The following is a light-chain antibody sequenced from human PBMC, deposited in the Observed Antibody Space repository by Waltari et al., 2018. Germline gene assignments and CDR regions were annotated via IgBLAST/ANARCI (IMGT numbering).Light chain of an antibody. CDR2: EVT. V-gene: IGLV2-14*01. J-gene: IGLJ3*02. CDR3: SSYVASSTLWV. CDR1: SSDIGAYNF. Sequence: QSALTQPASVSGSPGQSITISCTGTSSDIGAYNFVSWYQQDPGKAPKVLIYEVTNRPSGVSDRFSCSKSGNTASLTISGLQAEDEGHYYCSSYVASSTLWVFGGGTKLTVL.